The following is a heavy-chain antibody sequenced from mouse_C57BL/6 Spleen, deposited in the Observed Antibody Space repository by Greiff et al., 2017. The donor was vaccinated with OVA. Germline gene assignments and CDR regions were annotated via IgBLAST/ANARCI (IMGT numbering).Heavy chain of an antibody. D-gene: IGHD1-1*01. J-gene: IGHJ2*01. V-gene: IGHV5-17*01. Sequence: EVNVVESGGGLVKPGGSLKLSCAASGFTFSDYGMHWVRQAPEKGLEWVAYISSGSSTIYYADTVKGRFTISRDNAKNTLFLQMTSLRSEDTAMYYCARPLYYYGSSAFDYWGQGTTLTVSS. CDR2: ISSGSSTI. CDR1: GFTFSDYG. CDR3: ARPLYYYGSSAFDY.